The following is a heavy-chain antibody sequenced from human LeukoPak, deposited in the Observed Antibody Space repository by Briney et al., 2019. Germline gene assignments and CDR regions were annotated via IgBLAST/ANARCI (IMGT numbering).Heavy chain of an antibody. J-gene: IGHJ4*02. CDR1: GFTFSSYW. CDR3: VRSGSDFDY. Sequence: GGSLRLSCAASGFTFSSYWMSWVRQAPGKGLEWVANIKQDGSEKYYVDSVKGRFTISRDNAKNSLYLLINSLRAEDTAVYYCVRSGSDFDYWGQGTLVTVSS. CDR2: IKQDGSEK. V-gene: IGHV3-7*01.